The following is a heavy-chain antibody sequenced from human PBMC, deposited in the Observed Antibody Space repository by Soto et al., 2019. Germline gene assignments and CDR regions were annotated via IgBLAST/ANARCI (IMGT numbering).Heavy chain of an antibody. CDR3: ARGLWRSREEFDH. J-gene: IGHJ4*02. V-gene: IGHV4-34*01. CDR1: GGSFSGYY. CDR2: INHSGST. Sequence: QVQLQQWGAGLLKPSETLSLTCAVYGGSFSGYYWSWIRQPPGKGLEWIGEINHSGSTNYNPSLKSRVTISVDTSKNQFSLKLSSVTAADTAVYYCARGLWRSREEFDHWGQGTLVTVSS. D-gene: IGHD6-13*01.